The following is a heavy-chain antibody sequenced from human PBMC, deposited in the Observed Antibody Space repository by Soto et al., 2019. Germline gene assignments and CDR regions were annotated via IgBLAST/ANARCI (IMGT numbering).Heavy chain of an antibody. CDR3: AVTKRGGPFYYYGMDV. CDR2: IVPIFGTA. V-gene: IGHV1-69*13. Sequence: RASVKVSCKTSGGTFSSYAISWVRQAPGQGLEWMGGIVPIFGTANYAQKFQGRVTITADESTSTAYMELSSLRSEDTAVYYCAVTKRGGPFYYYGMDVWGQGTTVTVSS. J-gene: IGHJ6*02. D-gene: IGHD2-15*01. CDR1: GGTFSSYA.